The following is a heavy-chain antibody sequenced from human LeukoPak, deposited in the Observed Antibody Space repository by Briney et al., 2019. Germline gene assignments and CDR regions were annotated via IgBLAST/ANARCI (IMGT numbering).Heavy chain of an antibody. CDR2: ISGSGGST. V-gene: IGHV3-23*01. D-gene: IGHD3-10*01. CDR1: GFTVSSNY. CDR3: AKDRQGYPGTMFQH. Sequence: GGSLRLSCAASGFTVSSNYMSWVRQAPGKGLEWVSAISGSGGSTYYADSVKGRFTISRDNSKNTLYLQMNSLRAEDTAVYYCAKDRQGYPGTMFQHWGQGTLVTVSS. J-gene: IGHJ1*01.